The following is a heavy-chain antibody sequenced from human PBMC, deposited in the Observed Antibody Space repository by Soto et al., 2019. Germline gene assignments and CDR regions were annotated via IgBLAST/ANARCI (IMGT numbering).Heavy chain of an antibody. D-gene: IGHD3-10*01. CDR1: GGSFSGYY. J-gene: IGHJ4*02. Sequence: SSETLSLTCAVYGGSFSGYYWSWIRQPPGKGLEWIGEINHSGSTNYNPSLKSRVTISVDTSKNQFSLKLSSVTAADTAVYYCARGLSYYGSGSYLSTPYYFDYWGQGTLVTVSS. CDR3: ARGLSYYGSGSYLSTPYYFDY. CDR2: INHSGST. V-gene: IGHV4-34*01.